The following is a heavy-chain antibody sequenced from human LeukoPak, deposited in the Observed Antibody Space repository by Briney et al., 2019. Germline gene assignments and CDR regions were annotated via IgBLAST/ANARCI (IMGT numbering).Heavy chain of an antibody. CDR1: GFTFSTYS. CDR3: AKDLTPDGVWDIDY. J-gene: IGHJ4*02. Sequence: PGGSLRLSCTASGFTFSTYSMSWVRQAPGRGLEWISGIYGNGREKFYADSVKGRFTISRDNSKNTLFLYMDTLRAEDTALYYCAKDLTPDGVWDIDYWGRGTLVTVSS. D-gene: IGHD1-14*01. CDR2: IYGNGREK. V-gene: IGHV3-23*01.